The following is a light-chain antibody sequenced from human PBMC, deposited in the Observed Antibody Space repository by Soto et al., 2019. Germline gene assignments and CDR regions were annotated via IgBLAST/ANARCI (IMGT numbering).Light chain of an antibody. V-gene: IGKV1-6*01. J-gene: IGKJ5*01. CDR3: QKRSNWPIN. Sequence: AIQMIHSPSSLSASVLYIVTISFRSSQGIGNALGWYQQKPGKPPKVLIYGASNLQSGVPPRFSGSGSGTDFTLAISSLQPEDFAVYYCQKRSNWPINFGQGTRLEIK. CDR1: QGIGNA. CDR2: GAS.